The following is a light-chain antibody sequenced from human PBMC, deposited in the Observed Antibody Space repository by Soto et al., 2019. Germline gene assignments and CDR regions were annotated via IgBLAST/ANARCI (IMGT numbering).Light chain of an antibody. Sequence: QSVLTQPASVSGSPGQSITISCTGTSSDFGAYNHVSWYQQHPGKAPRFIIYEVSQRPSGVPDRFSGSKSGNTASLTVSGLQADDEADYYCSSYAGSNGPVIFGGGTKLTVL. J-gene: IGLJ2*01. CDR3: SSYAGSNGPVI. CDR2: EVS. V-gene: IGLV2-8*01. CDR1: SSDFGAYNH.